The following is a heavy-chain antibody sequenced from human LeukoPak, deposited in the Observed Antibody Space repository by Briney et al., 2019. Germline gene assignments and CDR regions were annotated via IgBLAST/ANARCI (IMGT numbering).Heavy chain of an antibody. V-gene: IGHV4-34*01. CDR2: INHSGST. D-gene: IGHD6-19*01. Sequence: SGTLSLTCAVYGGSFSGYYWSWIRQPPGKGLEWIGEINHSGSTNYNPSLKSRVTISVDTSKNQFSLKLSSVTAADTAVYYCARGRIAVAGTLVDYWGQGTLVPVSS. J-gene: IGHJ4*02. CDR3: ARGRIAVAGTLVDY. CDR1: GGSFSGYY.